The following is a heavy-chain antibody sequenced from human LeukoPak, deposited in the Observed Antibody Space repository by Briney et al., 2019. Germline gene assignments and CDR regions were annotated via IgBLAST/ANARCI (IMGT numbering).Heavy chain of an antibody. J-gene: IGHJ4*02. CDR1: GFTFSSYS. D-gene: IGHD2-2*02. Sequence: PGGSLRLSCAASGFTFSSYSMNWVRQAPGKGLEWVSSISSSSSYIYYADSVKGRFTISRDNAKNSLYLQMNSLRAEDTAVYYCARAWGYCSCTSCYNMDYWGQGTLVTVSS. CDR2: ISSSSSYI. CDR3: ARAWGYCSCTSCYNMDY. V-gene: IGHV3-21*01.